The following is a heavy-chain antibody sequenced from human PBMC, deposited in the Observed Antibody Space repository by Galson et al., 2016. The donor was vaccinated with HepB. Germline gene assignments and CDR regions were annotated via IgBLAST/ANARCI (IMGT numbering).Heavy chain of an antibody. V-gene: IGHV3-72*01. Sequence: SLRLSCAASGFSSSDHYMEWVRQAPGKGLEWVGRTRNKRNSYTTEYAASVKGRFTTSRDDPKNSAYLQMNSLKTGDTAVYYCARSTDSLYDYWGQGTLVTVSS. CDR1: GFSSSDHY. D-gene: IGHD6-13*01. CDR3: ARSTDSLYDY. J-gene: IGHJ4*01. CDR2: TRNKRNSYTT.